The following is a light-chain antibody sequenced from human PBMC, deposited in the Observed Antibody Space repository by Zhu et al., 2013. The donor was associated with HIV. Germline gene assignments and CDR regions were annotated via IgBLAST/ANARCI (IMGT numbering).Light chain of an antibody. J-gene: IGKJ2*03. CDR1: QSVGSTY. CDR3: QQRSNWPPENS. CDR2: DTS. Sequence: EVVLTQSPGTLSVSPGERAILACRASQSVGSTYFAWYQQKPGQPPRLLIYDTSKRATDIPARFSGSGSGTDFTLTISSLEPEDFAVYYCQQRSNWPPENSFGQGTRLEIK. V-gene: IGKV3-11*01.